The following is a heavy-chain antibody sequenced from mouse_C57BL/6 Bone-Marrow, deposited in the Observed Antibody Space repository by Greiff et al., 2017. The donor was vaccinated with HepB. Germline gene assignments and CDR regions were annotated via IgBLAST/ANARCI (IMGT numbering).Heavy chain of an antibody. CDR2: ISSGGSYT. CDR1: GFTFSSYG. CDR3: ARRDDYDEEGHYYAMGY. Sequence: EVMLVESGGDLVKPGGSLKLSCAASGFTFSSYGMSWVRQTPDKRLEWVATISSGGSYTYYPDSVKGRFTISRDNAKNTLYLHMSSLKSEDTAMYYCARRDDYDEEGHYYAMGYWGQGTSVTVSS. V-gene: IGHV5-6*02. D-gene: IGHD2-4*01. J-gene: IGHJ4*01.